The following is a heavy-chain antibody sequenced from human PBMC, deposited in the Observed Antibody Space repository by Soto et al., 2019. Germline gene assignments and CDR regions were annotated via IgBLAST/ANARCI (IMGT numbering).Heavy chain of an antibody. CDR3: VKGRTTDATFLGWDFEY. J-gene: IGHJ4*02. Sequence: EVQLVESGGNLVQPGGSLRLSCSTSGFTFSGHSMYWVRQAPGKGLEYVAGVGRDGGRTYYADSVQGRFTISRDSSKNTLYLQMSSLRSEDTAVFSCVKGRTTDATFLGWDFEYWGQGTLVTVSS. CDR2: VGRDGGRT. V-gene: IGHV3-64D*08. D-gene: IGHD2-15*01. CDR1: GFTFSGHS.